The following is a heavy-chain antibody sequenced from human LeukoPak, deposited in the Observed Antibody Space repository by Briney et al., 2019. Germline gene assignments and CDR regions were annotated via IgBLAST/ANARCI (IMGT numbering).Heavy chain of an antibody. J-gene: IGHJ6*03. Sequence: GGSLRLSCAASGFNFSSYSMNWVRQAPGKGLEWVSSISSSSSYIYYADSVKGRFTISRDNPKNSLYLQMNSLRAEDTAVYYCASDSGSYPYYYYMDVWGKGTTVTVSS. CDR2: ISSSSSYI. V-gene: IGHV3-21*01. D-gene: IGHD1-26*01. CDR1: GFNFSSYS. CDR3: ASDSGSYPYYYYMDV.